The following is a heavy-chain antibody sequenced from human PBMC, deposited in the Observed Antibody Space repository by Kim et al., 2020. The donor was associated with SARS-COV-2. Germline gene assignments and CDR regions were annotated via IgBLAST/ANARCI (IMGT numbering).Heavy chain of an antibody. CDR1: GYTFSTYG. D-gene: IGHD3-9*01. CDR3: ARDWKPYRSIGLQYFDVQEADWFDP. J-gene: IGHJ5*02. CDR2: ISPYNGHT. V-gene: IGHV1-18*01. Sequence: ASVKVSCKPSGYTFSTYGLNWVRQSPGQGLEWLGWISPYNGHTNYAQKFRGRLTLTTDTFTRTAYMELRSLTSDDTALYYCARDWKPYRSIGLQYFDVQEADWFDPWGQGTLVNVSS.